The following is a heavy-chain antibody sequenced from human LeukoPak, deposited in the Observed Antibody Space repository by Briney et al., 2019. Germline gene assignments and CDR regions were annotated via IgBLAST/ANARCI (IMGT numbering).Heavy chain of an antibody. CDR3: AREASEKGGIDY. CDR2: ISYDVSDK. D-gene: IGHD2-2*01. V-gene: IGHV3-30-3*01. J-gene: IGHJ4*02. CDR1: GFTFSSYP. Sequence: GGSLRLSCAASGFTFSSYPMHWVRQAPGKGLECVAVISYDVSDKSYADSVMGRFTISRDNSRKPLYLQMNSLRAEDTAVYYCAREASEKGGIDYWGQGTLVTVSS.